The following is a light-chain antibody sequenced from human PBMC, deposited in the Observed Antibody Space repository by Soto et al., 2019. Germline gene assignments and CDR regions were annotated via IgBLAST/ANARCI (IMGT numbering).Light chain of an antibody. CDR2: ETS. J-gene: IGKJ1*01. CDR3: QYYNDYCWT. CDR1: QTISSW. V-gene: IGKV1-5*03. Sequence: DIQLTQSPSTLSASVGDRVTITCRASQTISSWLAWYQQKPGKAPKLLIYETSNLESGVPSRFSGSGSGIEFTLTISSLHPDDFATYYCQYYNDYCWTFGQGTKVESK.